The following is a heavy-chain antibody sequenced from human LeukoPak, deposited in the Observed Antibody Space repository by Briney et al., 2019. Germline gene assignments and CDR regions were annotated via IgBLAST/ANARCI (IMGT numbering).Heavy chain of an antibody. CDR2: ISYTGTT. D-gene: IGHD6-13*01. Sequence: PSETLSLTCTVSGGSISPFYWNWIRQPPGKGLEWIGYISYTGTTNYNPSLKSRVTISVDTSKNQFSLKLRSVTAADTAVYYCAREGYSSNWYDYWGQGTLVTVSS. CDR1: GGSISPFY. CDR3: AREGYSSNWYDY. J-gene: IGHJ5*01. V-gene: IGHV4-59*01.